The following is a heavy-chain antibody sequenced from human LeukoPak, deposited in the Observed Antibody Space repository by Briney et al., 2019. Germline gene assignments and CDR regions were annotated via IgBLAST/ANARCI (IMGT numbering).Heavy chain of an antibody. CDR1: GYTFTGYY. D-gene: IGHD6-6*01. CDR3: ARAKIAARRENWFDP. V-gene: IGHV1-2*02. J-gene: IGHJ5*02. CDR2: INPNSGGT. Sequence: GASVKVPCKASGYTFTGYYVHWVRQAPGQGPEWMGWINPNSGGTNYVQKFQGRVTMTRDTSISTAYMELSRLRSDDTAVYYCARAKIAARRENWFDPWGQGTLVTVSS.